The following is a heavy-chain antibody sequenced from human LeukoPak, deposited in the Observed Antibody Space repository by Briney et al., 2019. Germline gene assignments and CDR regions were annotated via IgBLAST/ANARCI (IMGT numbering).Heavy chain of an antibody. CDR1: RGSITPYY. CDR3: ARQRHSSGRRFDY. D-gene: IGHD6-19*01. V-gene: IGHV4-59*01. CDR2: IYYSGST. J-gene: IGHJ4*02. Sequence: SETLSLTCTVSRGSITPYYWTWIRQPLGKGLEWIGYIYYSGSTKYNPSLESRVSISIDTSKNQFSLTLNSVTAADTAIYYCARQRHSSGRRFDYWGQGTLVTVSS.